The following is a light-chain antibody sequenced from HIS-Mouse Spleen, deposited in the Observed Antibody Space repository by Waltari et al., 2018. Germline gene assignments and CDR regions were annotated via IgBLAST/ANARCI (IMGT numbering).Light chain of an antibody. J-gene: IGLJ2*01. Sequence: QSALTQPPSASGSPGQAVTISCTGTSRDVGGYNYVSWYQQHPGKAPNLMIYEVSKRPSGVPDRFSGSKSGNTASLTVSGLQAEDEADYYCSSYAGSNNHVVFGGGTKLTVL. CDR2: EVS. V-gene: IGLV2-8*01. CDR3: SSYAGSNNHVV. CDR1: SRDVGGYNY.